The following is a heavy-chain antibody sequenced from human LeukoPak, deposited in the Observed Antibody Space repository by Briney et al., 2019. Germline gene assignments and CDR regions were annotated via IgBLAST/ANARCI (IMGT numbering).Heavy chain of an antibody. CDR3: AREGVRGVIGVYYYYMDV. CDR1: GGSISSSSYY. V-gene: IGHV4-39*07. CDR2: IYYSGST. Sequence: PSETLSLTCTVSGGSISSSSYYWGWIRQPPGKGLEWIGSIYYSGSTYYNPSLKSRVTISVDTSKNQFSLKLSSGTAADTAVYYCAREGVRGVIGVYYYYMDVWGKGTTVTVSS. J-gene: IGHJ6*03. D-gene: IGHD3-10*01.